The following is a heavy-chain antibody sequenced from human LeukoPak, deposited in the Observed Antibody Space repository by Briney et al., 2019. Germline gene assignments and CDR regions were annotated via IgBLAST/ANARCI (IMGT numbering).Heavy chain of an antibody. D-gene: IGHD6-13*01. J-gene: IGHJ4*02. Sequence: GGSLRLSCAASGFSLSAYWMTWVRQAPGKGLEWVANINRDGSQKNHVDSVKGRFTISRDNAKNSLYLQMNSLRAEDTAVYYCARDIAAAGWITVDYWGQGTLVTVSS. CDR1: GFSLSAYW. CDR3: ARDIAAAGWITVDY. V-gene: IGHV3-7*01. CDR2: INRDGSQK.